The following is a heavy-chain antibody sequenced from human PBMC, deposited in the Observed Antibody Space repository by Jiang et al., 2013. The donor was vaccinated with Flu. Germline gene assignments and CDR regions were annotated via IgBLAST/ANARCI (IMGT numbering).Heavy chain of an antibody. CDR3: ARTTSSTSPTRPANYYYGMDV. CDR2: IDWDDDK. Sequence: KPTQTLTLTCTFSGFSLSTSGMCVSWIRQPPGKALEWLALIDWDDDKYYSTSLKTRLTISKDTSKNQVVLTMTNMDPVDTATYYCARTTSSTSPTRPANYYYGMDVWGQGTTVTVSS. V-gene: IGHV2-70*01. CDR1: GFSLSTSGMC. J-gene: IGHJ6*02. D-gene: IGHD2-2*01.